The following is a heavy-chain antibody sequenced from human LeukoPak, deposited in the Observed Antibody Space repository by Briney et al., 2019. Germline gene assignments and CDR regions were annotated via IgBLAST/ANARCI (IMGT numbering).Heavy chain of an antibody. V-gene: IGHV1-46*01. J-gene: IGHJ3*02. D-gene: IGHD6-13*01. CDR3: ARDLGYSSSWATNAFDI. CDR2: INPSGGST. Sequence: GASVKVSCKASGYTFTSYGISWVRQAPGQGLEWMGIINPSGGSTSYAQKFQGRVTMTRDTSTSTVYMELSSLRSEDTAVYYCARDLGYSSSWATNAFDIWGQGTMVTVSS. CDR1: GYTFTSYG.